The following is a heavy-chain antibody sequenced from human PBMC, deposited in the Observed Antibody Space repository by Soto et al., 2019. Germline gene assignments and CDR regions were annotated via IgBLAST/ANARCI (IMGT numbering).Heavy chain of an antibody. V-gene: IGHV3-23*01. J-gene: IGHJ2*01. CDR2: ISGSGGST. Sequence: PGGSLGLSRAASGFTFSSYAMSWVRQAPGKGLDWVSAISGSGGSTYYADSVKGRFTISRDNSKNTLYLQMNSLRAEDTAVYYCAKDYGYCSGGSCTPARYFDLWGRGTLVTVSS. CDR1: GFTFSSYA. CDR3: AKDYGYCSGGSCTPARYFDL. D-gene: IGHD2-15*01.